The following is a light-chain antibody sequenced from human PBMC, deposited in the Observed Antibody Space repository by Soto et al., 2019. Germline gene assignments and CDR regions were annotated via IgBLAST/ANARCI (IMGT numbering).Light chain of an antibody. V-gene: IGKV1-5*01. J-gene: IGKJ2*02. CDR3: QQYYLSCT. CDR2: DAS. CDR1: QSVTDW. Sequence: DIQLTQSPSTLSASVGDRVTITCRASQSVTDWLAWYQKKPGKAPKLLLYDASSLQSGVPSRFSGSGSGTEFSLTISSLQPDDFSTYYCQQYYLSCTFGQGTKVEIK.